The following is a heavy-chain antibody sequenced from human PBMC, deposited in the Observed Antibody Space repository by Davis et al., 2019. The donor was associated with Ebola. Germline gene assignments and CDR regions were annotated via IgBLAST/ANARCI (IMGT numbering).Heavy chain of an antibody. CDR1: GGSISSSNW. CDR3: ARGGWWSRVCFDY. J-gene: IGHJ4*02. Sequence: GSLRLSCAVSGGSISSSNWWSWVRQPPGKGLEWIGEINHSGSTNYNPSLKSRVTISVDTSKNQFSLKLSSVTAADTAVYYCARGGWWSRVCFDYWGQGTLVTVSS. V-gene: IGHV4-4*02. CDR2: INHSGST. D-gene: IGHD2-15*01.